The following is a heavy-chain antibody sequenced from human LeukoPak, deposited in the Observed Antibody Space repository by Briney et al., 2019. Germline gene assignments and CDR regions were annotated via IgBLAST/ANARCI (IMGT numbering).Heavy chain of an antibody. CDR1: GVSIRSDTCY. Sequence: SETLSLTCIVSGVSIRSDTCYWGWIRQPPGKGLEWIGNYHNGNSYYNPSLKSRVTISEDTSGNQFSLRVTSVTAADTAVYYCARLWDSTGLYFYYYMDVRGEGTTVTVSS. J-gene: IGHJ6*03. CDR3: ARLWDSTGLYFYYYMDV. CDR2: YHNGNS. D-gene: IGHD6-25*01. V-gene: IGHV4-39*01.